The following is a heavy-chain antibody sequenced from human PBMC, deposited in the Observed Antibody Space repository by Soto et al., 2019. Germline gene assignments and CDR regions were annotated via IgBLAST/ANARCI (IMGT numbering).Heavy chain of an antibody. CDR2: ISYDGSNK. D-gene: IGHD3-3*01. CDR3: AKGYYDFWSGYHYYYYYYGMDV. CDR1: GFTFSSYG. V-gene: IGHV3-30*18. Sequence: PGGSLRLSCAASGFTFSSYGMHWVRQAPGKGLEWVAVISYDGSNKYYADSVKGRFTISRDNSKNTLYLQMNSLRAEDTAVYYCAKGYYDFWSGYHYYYYYYGMDVWGQGTTVTVSS. J-gene: IGHJ6*02.